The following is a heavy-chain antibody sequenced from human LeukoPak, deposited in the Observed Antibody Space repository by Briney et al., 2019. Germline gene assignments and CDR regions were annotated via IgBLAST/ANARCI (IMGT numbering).Heavy chain of an antibody. V-gene: IGHV4-34*01. CDR1: GGSFSGYY. J-gene: IGHJ6*03. CDR3: AGYSSSWYYYMDV. CDR2: INHSGST. Sequence: SETLSLTCAVYGGSFSGYYWSWIRQPPGKGLEWIGEINHSGSTNYNPSLKSRVTISVDTSKNQFSLKLSSVTAADTAVYYCAGYSSSWYYYMDVWGKGTTVTVS. D-gene: IGHD6-13*01.